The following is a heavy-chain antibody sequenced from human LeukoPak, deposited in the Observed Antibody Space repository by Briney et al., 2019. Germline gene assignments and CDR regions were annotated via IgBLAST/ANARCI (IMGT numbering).Heavy chain of an antibody. CDR1: GGSVSSGSYY. D-gene: IGHD4-17*01. CDR3: ARVVTTGSYFDY. Sequence: PAETLSLTCSVSGGSVSSGSYYWSWIRQPPGKGLEWIAYIYYSGSTNYNPSLRSRVTISVDTSKIQFSLKLSSVTAADTAVYYCARVVTTGSYFDYWGQGTLVTVSS. CDR2: IYYSGST. J-gene: IGHJ4*02. V-gene: IGHV4-61*01.